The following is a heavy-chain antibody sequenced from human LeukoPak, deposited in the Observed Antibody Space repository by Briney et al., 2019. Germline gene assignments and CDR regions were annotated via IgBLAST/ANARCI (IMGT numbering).Heavy chain of an antibody. V-gene: IGHV4-61*02. D-gene: IGHD2-2*01. Sequence: SQTLSLTCTVSGGPISSGDYYWSWIRQPAGKGLEWIGRIYTSGSTNYNPSLKSRVTMSVDTSKNQFSLKLSSVTAADTAVYYCARDVPAAMSLFDYWGQGTLVTVSS. CDR2: IYTSGST. CDR1: GGPISSGDYY. J-gene: IGHJ4*02. CDR3: ARDVPAAMSLFDY.